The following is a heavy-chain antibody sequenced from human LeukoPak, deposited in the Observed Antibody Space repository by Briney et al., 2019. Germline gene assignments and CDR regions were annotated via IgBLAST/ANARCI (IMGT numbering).Heavy chain of an antibody. D-gene: IGHD3-22*01. CDR2: IYHSGST. V-gene: IGHV4-39*01. Sequence: SETLSLTCTVSGGSISSGSYYWGWIRQPPGKGLEWIGSIYHSGSTYYNPSFKSRVTMSVDTSKNQVSLKLSSVTAADTAAYFCARRGGYYYDLFDYWGQGTLVTVSS. CDR3: ARRGGYYYDLFDY. J-gene: IGHJ4*02. CDR1: GGSISSGSYY.